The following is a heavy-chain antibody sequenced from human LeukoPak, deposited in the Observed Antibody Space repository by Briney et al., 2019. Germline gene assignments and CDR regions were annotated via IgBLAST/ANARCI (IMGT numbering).Heavy chain of an antibody. J-gene: IGHJ6*02. D-gene: IGHD6-6*01. CDR2: VYCGDSET. CDR1: GYNFTNYW. Sequence: GESLKISCQGSGYNFTNYWIAWVRQMPGKGLEWMGTVYCGDSETRYSPSFQGQVTISADKSIRTASLQWSSLKASDTAMYYCARRGSRSSGVYYGLDVWGQGTTVTVSS. CDR3: ARRGSRSSGVYYGLDV. V-gene: IGHV5-51*01.